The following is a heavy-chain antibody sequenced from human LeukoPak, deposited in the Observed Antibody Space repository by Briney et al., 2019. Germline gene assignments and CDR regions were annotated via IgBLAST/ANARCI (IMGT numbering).Heavy chain of an antibody. CDR1: GYTFTGYY. D-gene: IGHD6-19*01. Sequence: ASVTLSCNASGYTFTGYYMHWVRHPPGQGLEWMGWINPNSGGTNYAQKFQGRVTMTRDTSISTDYMELSRLRSDDTAVYYCASAHGSSTAVVRYWGQGTLVTVSS. J-gene: IGHJ4*02. V-gene: IGHV1-2*02. CDR2: INPNSGGT. CDR3: ASAHGSSTAVVRY.